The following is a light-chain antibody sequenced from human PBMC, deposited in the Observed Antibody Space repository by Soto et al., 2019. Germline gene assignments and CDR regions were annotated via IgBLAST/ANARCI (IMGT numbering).Light chain of an antibody. CDR3: SSYTSSSLYV. Sequence: QSALTQPASVSGSPGQSITISCTGNSSDVGGYNYVSWYQQHPGKAPKLMIYDVSNRPSGVSNRFSGSKSGNTASLTISRLQAEDEADYYWSSYTSSSLYVFGTGTKLTVL. J-gene: IGLJ1*01. CDR1: SSDVGGYNY. CDR2: DVS. V-gene: IGLV2-14*01.